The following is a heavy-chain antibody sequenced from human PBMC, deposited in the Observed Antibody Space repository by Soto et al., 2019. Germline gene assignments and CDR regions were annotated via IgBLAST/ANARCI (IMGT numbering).Heavy chain of an antibody. CDR2: IYHSGST. Sequence: QVQLQESGPGLVKPSQTLSLTCTVSGGSLTSGGYYWSWIRQHPGKGLEWVGYIYHSGSTYYNPSLKSQVTISVDTSKNEFSLKLSSVTAADTAVYYCAKSRLEQYFFDSWGQGTLVSVSS. V-gene: IGHV4-31*01. J-gene: IGHJ4*02. CDR1: GGSLTSGGYY. CDR3: AKSRLEQYFFDS.